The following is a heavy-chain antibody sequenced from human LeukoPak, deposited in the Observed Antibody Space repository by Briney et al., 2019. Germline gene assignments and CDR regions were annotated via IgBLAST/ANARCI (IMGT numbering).Heavy chain of an antibody. CDR2: ISGSGGST. CDR3: AKGAPYTIAARYFDY. J-gene: IGHJ4*02. CDR1: GFTFSSYA. D-gene: IGHD6-6*01. Sequence: PGGSLRLSCAASGFTFSSYAMSWVRQAPGKGLEWVSAISGSGGSTYYADSVKGRFTISRDNSKNTLYLQMSSLRAEGTAVYYCAKGAPYTIAARYFDYWGQGTLVTVSS. V-gene: IGHV3-23*01.